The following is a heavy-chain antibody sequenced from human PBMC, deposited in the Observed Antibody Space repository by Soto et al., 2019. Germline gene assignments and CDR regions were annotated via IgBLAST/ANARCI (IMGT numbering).Heavy chain of an antibody. V-gene: IGHV3-30*18. Sequence: QVQRVESGGGVVQPGGSLGLSCAASGFTFSNYGVHWVRQAPGSGLEWVALISYDGNYQYYADAVKGRFAISRDNSKDTLYLEMTSLRSEDTAIYYCAKDRRVRDGLDVWGQGTTVTVSS. CDR1: GFTFSNYG. CDR3: AKDRRVRDGLDV. J-gene: IGHJ6*02. CDR2: ISYDGNYQ. D-gene: IGHD3-10*01.